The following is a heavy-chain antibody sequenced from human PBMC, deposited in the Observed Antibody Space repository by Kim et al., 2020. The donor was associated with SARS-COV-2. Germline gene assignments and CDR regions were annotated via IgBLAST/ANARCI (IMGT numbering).Heavy chain of an antibody. J-gene: IGHJ4*02. CDR1: GYTFTNYA. CDR2: INAGNGNI. Sequence: ASVNVSCKASGYTFTNYAIQWVRQDPGQGLEWMGWINAGNGNIKYSQKFQGRATLTWDTSASTAYMELRALTSEDTAVYYCARDLLHSGYDYWGQGTLVTVSS. V-gene: IGHV1-3*01. D-gene: IGHD5-12*01. CDR3: ARDLLHSGYDY.